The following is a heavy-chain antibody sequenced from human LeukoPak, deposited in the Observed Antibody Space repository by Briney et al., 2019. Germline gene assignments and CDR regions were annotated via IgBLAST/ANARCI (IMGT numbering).Heavy chain of an antibody. Sequence: ASVKLSCKASGYTFTSYDINWVRQATGQGLEWMGWMNPNSGNTGYAQKFQGRVTITRNTSISTAYMELSSLRSEDTAVYYCAREDSSGYSLIDYWGQGTLVTVSS. D-gene: IGHD3-22*01. V-gene: IGHV1-8*03. CDR1: GYTFTSYD. CDR2: MNPNSGNT. J-gene: IGHJ4*02. CDR3: AREDSSGYSLIDY.